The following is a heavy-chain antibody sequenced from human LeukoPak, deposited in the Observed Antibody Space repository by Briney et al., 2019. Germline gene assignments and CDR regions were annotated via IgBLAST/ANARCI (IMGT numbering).Heavy chain of an antibody. V-gene: IGHV3-43D*03. CDR2: ISWDGGST. J-gene: IGHJ3*02. Sequence: GGSLRLSCAASGFTFDDYAMHWVRQAPGKGLEWVSLISWDGGSTYYADSVKGRFTISRDNAKNSLYLQMNSLRAEDTAVYYCARDPGPYYDFWSGYPDAFDIWGQGTMVTVSS. CDR1: GFTFDDYA. CDR3: ARDPGPYYDFWSGYPDAFDI. D-gene: IGHD3-3*01.